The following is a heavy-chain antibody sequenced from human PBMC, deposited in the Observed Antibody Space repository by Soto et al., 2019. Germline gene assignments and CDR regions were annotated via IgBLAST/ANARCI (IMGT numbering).Heavy chain of an antibody. CDR1: GGSISSSNW. Sequence: PSETLSLTCAVSGGSISSSNWWSWVRQPPGKGLEWIGEIYHSGSTNYNPSLKSRVTISVDKSKNQFSLKLSSVTAADTAMYYCARASTGGGVQLWFRLYYFDYWGQGTLVTVSS. D-gene: IGHD5-18*01. V-gene: IGHV4-4*02. CDR2: IYHSGST. CDR3: ARASTGGGVQLWFRLYYFDY. J-gene: IGHJ4*02.